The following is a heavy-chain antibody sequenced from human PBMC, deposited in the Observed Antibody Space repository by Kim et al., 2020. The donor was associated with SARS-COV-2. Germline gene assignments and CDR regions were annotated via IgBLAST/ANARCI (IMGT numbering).Heavy chain of an antibody. D-gene: IGHD2-2*01. CDR1: GFTFSSYS. V-gene: IGHV3-21*01. CDR2: ISSSSSYI. CDR3: ARKHCTSWGTSCYELLEDYYYYGMDV. J-gene: IGHJ6*02. Sequence: GGSLRLSCAASGFTFSSYSMNWVRQAPGKGLEWVSSISSSSSYIYYADSVKGRFTISRDNAKNSLYLQMNSLRAEDTAVYYCARKHCTSWGTSCYELLEDYYYYGMDVWGQGTTVTVSS.